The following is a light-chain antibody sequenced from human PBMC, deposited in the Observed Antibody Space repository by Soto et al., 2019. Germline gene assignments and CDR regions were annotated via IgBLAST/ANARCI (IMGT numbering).Light chain of an antibody. J-gene: IGKJ1*01. Sequence: AIRMTQSPASLSASTGDRVTITCRASQGISSYLAWYHQKPGKAPKLLIYAASTLQSGVPSRLSGSGSGTDFPLTISCLQSEDFATNYRQQYYSYPWTFGQGPKVEIK. CDR3: QQYYSYPWT. CDR2: AAS. V-gene: IGKV1-8*01. CDR1: QGISSY.